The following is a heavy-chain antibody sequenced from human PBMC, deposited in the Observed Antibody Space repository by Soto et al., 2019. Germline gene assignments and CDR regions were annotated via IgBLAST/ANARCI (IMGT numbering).Heavy chain of an antibody. CDR3: VKDVSINWYSGHFRH. Sequence: PGGSLRLSCAASGFTFDDYAMNWVRQVPGKGLEWVSGINWNSGSIGYADSVKGRFAISRDNAKNSLHLQMNSLRAEDTAFYYCVKDVSINWYSGHFRHWGQGTLVTVSS. CDR2: INWNSGSI. CDR1: GFTFDDYA. D-gene: IGHD6-13*01. J-gene: IGHJ1*01. V-gene: IGHV3-9*01.